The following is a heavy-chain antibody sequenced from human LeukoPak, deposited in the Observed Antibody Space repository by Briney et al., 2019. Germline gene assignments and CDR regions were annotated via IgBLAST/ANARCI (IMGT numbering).Heavy chain of an antibody. D-gene: IGHD5/OR15-5a*01. CDR3: VRCSTYLYYAMDV. CDR2: INLDGST. V-gene: IGHV3-66*01. J-gene: IGHJ6*02. CDR1: GFSDKTNF. Sequence: GGALRLSCAISGFSDKTNFLFWVRQAPGKGLEWGAVINLDGSTVYSDSVRGRFTISIDISKNTLYLQMNTLRAEDVAVYFCVRCSTYLYYAMDVWGQGTTVIVSS.